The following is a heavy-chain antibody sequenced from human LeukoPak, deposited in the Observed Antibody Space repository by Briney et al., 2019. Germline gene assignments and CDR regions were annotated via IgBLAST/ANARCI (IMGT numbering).Heavy chain of an antibody. CDR1: GGSFSGYY. Sequence: SETLSLTCAVYGGSFSGYYWSWIRQPPGKGLEWIGEINHSGSTNYNPSLKSRVTISVDTPKNQFSLKLSSVTAADTAVYYCARGRRGVVVPAARKNWFDPWGQGTLVTVSS. CDR2: INHSGST. V-gene: IGHV4-34*01. CDR3: ARGRRGVVVPAARKNWFDP. D-gene: IGHD2-2*01. J-gene: IGHJ5*02.